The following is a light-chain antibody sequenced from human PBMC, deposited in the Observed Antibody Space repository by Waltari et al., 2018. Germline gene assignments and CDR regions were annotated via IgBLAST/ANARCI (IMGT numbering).Light chain of an antibody. J-gene: IGKJ5*01. CDR2: GAS. Sequence: EIVLTQSPGTLSLYPGERATLSCRASQTVGNNYLAWYQQRPGQSPRLLIFGASTRATGIPVRFSGSGSGTDFTLTISRLEPEDFAVYYCQQYGGSPLISFGQGTRLEIK. CDR1: QTVGNNY. CDR3: QQYGGSPLIS. V-gene: IGKV3-20*01.